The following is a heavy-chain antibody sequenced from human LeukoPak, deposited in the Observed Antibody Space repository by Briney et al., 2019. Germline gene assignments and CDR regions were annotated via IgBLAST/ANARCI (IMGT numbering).Heavy chain of an antibody. V-gene: IGHV3-30-3*01. D-gene: IGHD1-14*01. CDR2: ISYDGSKK. J-gene: IGHJ4*02. Sequence: GRSLRLSCAAPGFTFNTYAMHWVRQAPGKGLEWVTVISYDGSKKYYADSVKGRFTVSRDNSKNTLYVQMNSLRPEDTAVYYCARGWEPFDYWGQGSLVTVSS. CDR3: ARGWEPFDY. CDR1: GFTFNTYA.